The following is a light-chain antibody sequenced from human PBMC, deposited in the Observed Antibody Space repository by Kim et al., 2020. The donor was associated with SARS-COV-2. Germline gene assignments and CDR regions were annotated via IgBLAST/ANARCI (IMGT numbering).Light chain of an antibody. Sequence: EIVLTQTPGTLSLSPGERATLSCRASQSVYNTHLAWYQQKPGQAPRLVIYDASSRAAGIPDRFTGSGSGTDFTLTISRLEPEDFAVYYCQQYGRSVLTFGGGTKVDIK. CDR2: DAS. V-gene: IGKV3-20*01. J-gene: IGKJ4*01. CDR1: QSVYNTH. CDR3: QQYGRSVLT.